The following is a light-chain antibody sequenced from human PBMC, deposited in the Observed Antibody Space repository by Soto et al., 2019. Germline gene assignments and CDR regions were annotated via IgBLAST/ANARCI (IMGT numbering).Light chain of an antibody. CDR3: QQSYTAPLT. Sequence: DIQMTQSPSSLSASVGDSVTITCRASQTISSFLNWYQQKPGKAPKLLIYAASSLQSGVPSRFSGSGSGTDFTLTISSLQPVDFATYYCQQSYTAPLTFGGGTKVEIQ. CDR1: QTISSF. J-gene: IGKJ4*01. CDR2: AAS. V-gene: IGKV1-39*01.